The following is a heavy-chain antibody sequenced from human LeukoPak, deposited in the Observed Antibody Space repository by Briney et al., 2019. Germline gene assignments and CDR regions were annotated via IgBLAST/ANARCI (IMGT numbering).Heavy chain of an antibody. CDR2: ISYDGSNK. CDR1: GFTFSSYA. D-gene: IGHD3-22*01. CDR3: ARVALSGSRYYDSSGCSHFDY. J-gene: IGHJ4*02. V-gene: IGHV3-30*04. Sequence: PGRSLRLSCAASGFTFSSYAMHWVRQAPGKGLEWVAVISYDGSNKYYADSVKGRFTISRDNSKNTLYLQMNSLRAEDTALYYCARVALSGSRYYDSSGCSHFDYWGQGTLVTVSS.